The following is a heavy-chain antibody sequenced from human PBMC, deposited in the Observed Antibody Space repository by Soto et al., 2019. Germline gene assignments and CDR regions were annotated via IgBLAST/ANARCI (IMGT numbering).Heavy chain of an antibody. J-gene: IGHJ6*02. CDR2: ISNDGTNK. CDR3: ARPRSDFYYYFGMDV. D-gene: IGHD1-26*01. CDR1: GFIFSSYG. V-gene: IGHV3-30*03. Sequence: QVQLVESGGGVVQPGRSLRLSCAASGFIFSSYGMHWVRQAPGKGLEWVAVISNDGTNKYYADSVKGRFTISRDQSKNTLYLQMNSLRREDTAVYYCARPRSDFYYYFGMDVWGQGATVTVSS.